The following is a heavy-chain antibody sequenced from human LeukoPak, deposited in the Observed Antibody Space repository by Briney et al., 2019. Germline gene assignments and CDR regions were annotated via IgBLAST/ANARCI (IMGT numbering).Heavy chain of an antibody. D-gene: IGHD3-9*01. CDR3: ARRFDLFEY. CDR1: AFIFSGHW. Sequence: GGSLRLSCEGSAFIFSGHWMNWVRQTPGKGLEWVSGISAGGGSTYYADSMKGRFTISRDNSKNTLYLQMNTLRAEDTAIYYCARRFDLFEYWGQGTLVTVSS. V-gene: IGHV3-23*01. J-gene: IGHJ4*02. CDR2: ISAGGGST.